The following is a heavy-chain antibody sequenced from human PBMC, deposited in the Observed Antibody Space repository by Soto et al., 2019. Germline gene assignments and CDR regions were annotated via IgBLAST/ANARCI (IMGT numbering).Heavy chain of an antibody. J-gene: IGHJ6*03. CDR3: ARGLSGYDYYYYMDV. D-gene: IGHD5-12*01. CDR1: GYSFTSYW. CDR2: IYPGDSDT. V-gene: IGHV5-51*01. Sequence: GESLKISCKGSGYSFTSYWIGRVRQMPGKGLEWMGIIYPGDSDTRYSPSFQGQVTISADKSISTAYLQWSSLKASDTAMYYCARGLSGYDYYYYMDVWGKGTTVTVSS.